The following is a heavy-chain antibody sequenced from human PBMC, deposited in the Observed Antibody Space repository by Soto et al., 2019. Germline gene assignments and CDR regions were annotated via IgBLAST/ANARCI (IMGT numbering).Heavy chain of an antibody. CDR1: GFTLSDAW. Sequence: EVQLVESGGGLVKPGGSLRLSCAASGFTLSDAWMSWVRQAPGKGLEWVGRIKTKTDGGTRDYAAPVNGRFIFLRDDSKNTLYLQMNSLKTEDTAVYYCTTVSHSSSYCHDYWGQGTLVTVSS. J-gene: IGHJ4*02. D-gene: IGHD3-22*01. CDR2: IKTKTDGGTR. V-gene: IGHV3-15*01. CDR3: TTVSHSSSYCHDY.